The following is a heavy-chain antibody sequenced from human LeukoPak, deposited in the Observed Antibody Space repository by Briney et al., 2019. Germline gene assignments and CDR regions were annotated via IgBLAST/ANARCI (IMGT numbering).Heavy chain of an antibody. J-gene: IGHJ4*02. V-gene: IGHV3-21*04. CDR2: ISSGGTYI. CDR3: AKDGYSAYRAYYFDY. D-gene: IGHD3-16*01. Sequence: GGSLRLSCAASGFTFSSYSMNWVRQAPGKGLEWVSSISSGGTYIYFADSVKGRFTISRDNSKNTLYLQMNSLRAEDTAIYYCAKDGYSAYRAYYFDYWGQGTLVTVSS. CDR1: GFTFSSYS.